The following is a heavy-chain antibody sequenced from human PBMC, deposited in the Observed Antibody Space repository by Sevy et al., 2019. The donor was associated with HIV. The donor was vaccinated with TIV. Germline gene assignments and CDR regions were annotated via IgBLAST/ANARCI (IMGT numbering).Heavy chain of an antibody. J-gene: IGHJ4*02. D-gene: IGHD3-22*01. Sequence: GGSLRLSCVASEFRLSNYAMNWVRQAPGKGLEWVSGISGSGGSSYYADSGKGRFTISRDNPKNTLYLQMNSLRAEDTAMYYCAKDLYYDNSLFDYWGQGILVTVSS. CDR1: EFRLSNYA. CDR2: ISGSGGSS. CDR3: AKDLYYDNSLFDY. V-gene: IGHV3-23*01.